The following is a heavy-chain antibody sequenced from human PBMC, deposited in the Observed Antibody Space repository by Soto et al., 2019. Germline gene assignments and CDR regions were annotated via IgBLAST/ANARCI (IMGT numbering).Heavy chain of an antibody. J-gene: IGHJ5*02. CDR3: ARDRADGSLWYWLYT. V-gene: IGHV3-30-3*01. D-gene: IGHD2-21*01. CDR1: GFTFSNHA. Sequence: GWSLRLACAASGFTFSNHAMHWVRQAPGRGLEWVASISRDGSTKSYADSFKGRLTISRDDSQRTVFLQMNSLTSDDTAVFYCARDRADGSLWYWLYTWAQGTSVTVSS. CDR2: ISRDGSTK.